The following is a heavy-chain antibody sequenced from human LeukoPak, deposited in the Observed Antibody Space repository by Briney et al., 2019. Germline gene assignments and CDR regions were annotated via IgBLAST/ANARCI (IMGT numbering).Heavy chain of an antibody. Sequence: NTSQTLSLTCTVSGGSISSGSYYWSWIRQPAGKGLEWIVRIYTSGSTNYNPSLKSRVTISVDTSKNQFSLKLSSVTAADTAVYYCARGGGSDAFDIWGQGTMVTVSS. CDR3: ARGGGSDAFDI. CDR2: IYTSGST. V-gene: IGHV4-61*02. CDR1: GGSISSGSYY. D-gene: IGHD3-10*01. J-gene: IGHJ3*02.